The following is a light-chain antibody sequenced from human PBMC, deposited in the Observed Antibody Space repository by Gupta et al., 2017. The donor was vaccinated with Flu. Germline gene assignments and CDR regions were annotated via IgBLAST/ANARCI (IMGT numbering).Light chain of an antibody. CDR2: GNS. Sequence: QSVLTQPPSVSRAPGQRVTIFCTGSSSNIGAGYDVHWYQQLPGTAPKLLINGNSNRPSGVPDRFSGPKSGTSASLAITGLQAEDEADYYCQSYDSSRSGSVFGGGTKLTVL. CDR1: SSNIGAGYD. CDR3: QSYDSSRSGSV. V-gene: IGLV1-40*01. J-gene: IGLJ3*02.